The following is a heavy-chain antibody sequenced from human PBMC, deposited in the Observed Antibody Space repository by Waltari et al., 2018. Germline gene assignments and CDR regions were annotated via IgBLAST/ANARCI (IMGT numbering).Heavy chain of an antibody. V-gene: IGHV4-39*01. CDR1: GVSITSNRHY. Sequence: QLQLQESGPRLVRPSETLSLICRVSGVSITSNRHYWAWIRQSPGQGLEWIGTVSFSGTTYIRPSLKSRVSLSRDTSKNQVSLILGSVTAADMAVYYCATYIGASVGTAAFDVWGQGTMVTVSS. CDR2: VSFSGTT. D-gene: IGHD5-12*01. CDR3: ATYIGASVGTAAFDV. J-gene: IGHJ3*01.